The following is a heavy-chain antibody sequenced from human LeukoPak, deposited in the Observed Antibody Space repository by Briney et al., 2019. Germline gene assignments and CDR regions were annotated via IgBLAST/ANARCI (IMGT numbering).Heavy chain of an antibody. Sequence: SSETLSLTCAVYGGSFSGYYWSWIRQPPGKGLEWIGEINHSGSTNYNPSLKSRVTISVDTSKNQFSLKLSSVTAADTAVYYCARGLGAGYYHFDYWGQGTLVTVSS. CDR3: ARGLGAGYYHFDY. V-gene: IGHV4-34*01. CDR2: INHSGST. D-gene: IGHD3-9*01. J-gene: IGHJ4*02. CDR1: GGSFSGYY.